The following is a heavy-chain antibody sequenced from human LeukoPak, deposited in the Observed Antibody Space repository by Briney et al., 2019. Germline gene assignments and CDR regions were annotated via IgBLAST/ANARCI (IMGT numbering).Heavy chain of an antibody. D-gene: IGHD6-13*01. J-gene: IGHJ4*02. CDR3: VRRRGSSWKGGFDY. CDR2: IYPGDSDT. CDR1: GYNFNTFW. V-gene: IGHV5-51*01. Sequence: GESLKISCEGSGYNFNTFWIGWVRQQPGEGLEWVGIIYPGDSDTKYRPAVQGQVTISADKPITTAYLQWSSLKASDTAMYYCVRRRGSSWKGGFDYWGQGTLVTVSS.